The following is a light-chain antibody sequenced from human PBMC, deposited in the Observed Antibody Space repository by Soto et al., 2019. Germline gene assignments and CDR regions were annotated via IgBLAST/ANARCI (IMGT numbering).Light chain of an antibody. CDR1: SSDVGGYDS. CDR2: EVT. CDR3: SSYTSSSTLV. J-gene: IGLJ1*01. V-gene: IGLV2-14*01. Sequence: QSVLTQPASVSWSPGQSVTISCTGASSDVGGYDSVFWYQQHPGKAPKLMIYEVTHRPSGVSDRFSGSKSGNTASLTISGLQAEDEADYYCSSYTSSSTLVFGGGTKLTVL.